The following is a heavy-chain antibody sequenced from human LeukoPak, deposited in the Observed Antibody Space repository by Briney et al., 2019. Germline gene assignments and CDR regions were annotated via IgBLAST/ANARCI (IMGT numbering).Heavy chain of an antibody. V-gene: IGHV3-15*01. J-gene: IGHJ4*02. CDR2: IKSKTDGGTT. CDR3: TTWGSRTTVTTLGDY. D-gene: IGHD4-17*01. CDR1: GFTFSNAW. Sequence: GGSLRLSCAASGFTFSNAWMSWVRQAPGKGLEWVGRIKSKTDGGTTDYAAPVKGRFTISRDDSKNTLYLQLNSLKTEDTAVYYCTTWGSRTTVTTLGDYWGQGTLVTVSS.